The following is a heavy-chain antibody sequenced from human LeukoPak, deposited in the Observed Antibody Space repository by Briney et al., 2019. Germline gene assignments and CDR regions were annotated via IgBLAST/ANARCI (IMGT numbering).Heavy chain of an antibody. CDR3: ARLTIFGVVNHYYYGMDV. V-gene: IGHV4-30-2*01. D-gene: IGHD3-3*01. CDR2: IYHSGST. CDR1: GGSISSGGYS. J-gene: IGHJ6*02. Sequence: PSETLSLTCAVSGGSISSGGYSWSWIRQPPGKGLEWIGYIYHSGSTYYNPSLKSRVTISVDRSKNQFSLKLSSVTAADTAVYYCARLTIFGVVNHYYYGMDVWGQGTTVTVSS.